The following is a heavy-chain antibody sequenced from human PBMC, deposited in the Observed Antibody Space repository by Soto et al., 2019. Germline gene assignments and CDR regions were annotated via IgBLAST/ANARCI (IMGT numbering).Heavy chain of an antibody. CDR2: IYYSGST. D-gene: IGHD3-10*01. J-gene: IGHJ5*02. CDR1: GGSISSSSYY. Sequence: SETLSLTCTVSGGSISSSSYYWGWIRQPRGKRLELIGSIYYSGSTYYNPSLKSRVTISVDTSKNQFSLKLSSVTAADTAVYYCARHITMVRGVMTRSNWFDPWGQGTLVTVSS. V-gene: IGHV4-39*01. CDR3: ARHITMVRGVMTRSNWFDP.